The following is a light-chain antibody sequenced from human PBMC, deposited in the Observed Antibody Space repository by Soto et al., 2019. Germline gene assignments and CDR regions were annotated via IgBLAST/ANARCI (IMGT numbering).Light chain of an antibody. CDR2: AAS. CDR1: QSISSY. V-gene: IGKV1-39*01. CDR3: QQSYSTLMYT. Sequence: DIQMTQSPSSLSASVGDRVTITCRASQSISSYLNWYQQKPVKAPKLLIYAASSLQSGVPSRFSGSGSGTDLTLTISSLQPEDFATYYCQQSYSTLMYTFGQGTKLEIK. J-gene: IGKJ2*01.